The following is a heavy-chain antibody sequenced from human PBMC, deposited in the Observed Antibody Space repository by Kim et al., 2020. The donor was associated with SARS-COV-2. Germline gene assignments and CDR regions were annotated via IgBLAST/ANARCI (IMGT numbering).Heavy chain of an antibody. CDR2: IKNKANNYPT. V-gene: IGHV3-73*01. CDR1: GFMFSDSA. CDR3: TRLEGFLMDG. J-gene: IGHJ6*02. Sequence: GGSLRLSCAASGFMFSDSAIHWVRQASGKGLEWVGRIKNKANNYPTAYTASMKGRITITRDDSSVTEFLQMDSLQAEDTAVYYCTRLEGFLMDGWGHGTTVTVSS.